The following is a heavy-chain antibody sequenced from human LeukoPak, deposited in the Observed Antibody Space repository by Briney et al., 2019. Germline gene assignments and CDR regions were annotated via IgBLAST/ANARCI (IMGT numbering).Heavy chain of an antibody. Sequence: GRSPRLSCAASGFTFSIHGMHWVRQAPGKGLEWVAVVWYDGIKKHYADSVKGRFTISRDNSKNTLYLQMNSLRAEDTAVYYCARDISFYADDHWGQGTLVTVSS. CDR3: ARDISFYADDH. CDR1: GFTFSIHG. V-gene: IGHV3-33*08. CDR2: VWYDGIKK. J-gene: IGHJ4*02. D-gene: IGHD2-2*01.